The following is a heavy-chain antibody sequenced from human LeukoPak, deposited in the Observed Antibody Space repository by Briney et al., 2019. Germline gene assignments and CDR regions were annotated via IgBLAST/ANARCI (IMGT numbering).Heavy chain of an antibody. Sequence: GESLKISCKASGYIFISYWIAWVRQMPGKGLEWMGIIFPGDSDTRYSPSFQGQVTISADESSSTAYLQWSSLKASDTAMYYCARRHYYDSSGFDYWGQGTLVTVSS. CDR2: IFPGDSDT. D-gene: IGHD3-22*01. CDR1: GYIFISYW. CDR3: ARRHYYDSSGFDY. V-gene: IGHV5-51*01. J-gene: IGHJ4*02.